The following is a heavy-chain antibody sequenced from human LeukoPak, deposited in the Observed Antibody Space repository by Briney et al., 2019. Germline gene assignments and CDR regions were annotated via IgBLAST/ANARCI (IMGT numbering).Heavy chain of an antibody. CDR2: NT. Sequence: SETLSLTCTASGGSISTGVYYWSWIRQHPGKGLEWIGYNTYYNPSLKSRVTISVDTSKSQLSLKLTSVTAADTAVYYCARAILTPSGFVWHFDLWGRGTLVTVSS. CDR3: ARAILTPSGFVWHFDL. D-gene: IGHD3-3*01. CDR1: GGSISTGVYY. V-gene: IGHV4-31*03. J-gene: IGHJ2*01.